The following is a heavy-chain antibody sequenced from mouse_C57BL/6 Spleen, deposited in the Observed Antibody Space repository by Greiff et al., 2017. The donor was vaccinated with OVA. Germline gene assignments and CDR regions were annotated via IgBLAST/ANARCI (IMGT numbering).Heavy chain of an antibody. J-gene: IGHJ4*01. V-gene: IGHV1-54*01. Sequence: QVQLQQSGAELVRPGTSVKVSCKASGYAFTNYLIEWVKQRPGQGLEWIGVINPGSGGTNYNEKFKGKATLTADKSSSTAYMQLSSLTSEDSAVYFCARGYGSSFSMDYWGQGTSVTVSS. D-gene: IGHD1-1*01. CDR1: GYAFTNYL. CDR2: INPGSGGT. CDR3: ARGYGSSFSMDY.